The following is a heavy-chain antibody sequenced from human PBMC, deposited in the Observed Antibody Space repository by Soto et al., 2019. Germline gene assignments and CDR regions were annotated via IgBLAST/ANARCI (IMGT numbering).Heavy chain of an antibody. CDR3: ARGFSETAMVNIADY. CDR1: GYSISSGYY. Sequence: SETLSLTCAVSGYSISSGYYWGWVRQPPGKGLEWIGSIYHSGSTYYNPSLKSRVTISVDTSKNQFSLKLSSVTAADTAVYYCARGFSETAMVNIADYWGQGTLVT. J-gene: IGHJ4*02. CDR2: IYHSGST. V-gene: IGHV4-38-2*01. D-gene: IGHD5-18*01.